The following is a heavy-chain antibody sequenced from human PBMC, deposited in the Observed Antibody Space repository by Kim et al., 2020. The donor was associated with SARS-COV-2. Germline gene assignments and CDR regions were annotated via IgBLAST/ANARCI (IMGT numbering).Heavy chain of an antibody. V-gene: IGHV4-39*01. D-gene: IGHD3-10*01. CDR2: IYYSGST. CDR3: AFSITMVRGVQRTEFDY. J-gene: IGHJ4*02. Sequence: SETLSLTCTVSGGSISSSTYYWGWIRQPPGKGLDWFGSIYYSGSTYYNPSLKSRVTISVDTSKNQFSLKLSSVTAADTAVYYCAFSITMVRGVQRTEFDYWGPGTLVTVSP. CDR1: GGSISSSTYY.